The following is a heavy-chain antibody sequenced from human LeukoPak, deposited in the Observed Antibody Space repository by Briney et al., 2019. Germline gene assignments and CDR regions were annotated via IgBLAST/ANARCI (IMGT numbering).Heavy chain of an antibody. D-gene: IGHD1-26*01. CDR3: ARYLVGANYYFDY. CDR2: IYYSGST. CDR1: GGSISSGDYY. J-gene: IGHJ4*02. Sequence: SETLSLTCTVSGGSISSGDYYWSWIRQPPGKGLEWIGYIYYSGSTYYNPSLKSRVTISVDTSKNQFSLKLSSVTAADTAVYYCARYLVGANYYFDYWGQGTLVTVSS. V-gene: IGHV4-30-4*02.